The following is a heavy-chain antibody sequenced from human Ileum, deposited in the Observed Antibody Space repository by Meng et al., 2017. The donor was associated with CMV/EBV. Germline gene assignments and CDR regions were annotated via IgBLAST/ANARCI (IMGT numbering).Heavy chain of an antibody. D-gene: IGHD6-6*01. CDR2: ISSSGSDV. J-gene: IGHJ6*02. Sequence: GGSLRLSCVASGFNFGTYGINWVRQAPGKGLEWVSHISSSGSDVYYADSVKGRFTISRDNAKNSLYLQMNSLRVEDTAVYYCARDNLDSSSSMDVWGQGTTVTVSS. V-gene: IGHV3-21*05. CDR1: GFNFGTYG. CDR3: ARDNLDSSSSMDV.